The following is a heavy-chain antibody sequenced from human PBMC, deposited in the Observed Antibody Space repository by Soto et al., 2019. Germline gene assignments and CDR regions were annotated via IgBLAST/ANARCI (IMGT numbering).Heavy chain of an antibody. Sequence: GGSLRLSCAASGFTFDDYAMHWVRQAPGTGLEWVSGISWNSGSIGYADSVKGRFTISRDNAKNSLYLQMNSLRAEDTALYYCAKGYDFWSGYFGYWGQGT. V-gene: IGHV3-9*01. D-gene: IGHD3-3*01. CDR2: ISWNSGSI. J-gene: IGHJ4*02. CDR1: GFTFDDYA. CDR3: AKGYDFWSGYFGY.